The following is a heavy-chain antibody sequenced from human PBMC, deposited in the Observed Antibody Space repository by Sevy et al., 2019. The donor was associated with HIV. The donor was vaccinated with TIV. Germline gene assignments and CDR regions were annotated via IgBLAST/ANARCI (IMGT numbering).Heavy chain of an antibody. CDR3: ARFKRNSGSYLGWFDP. CDR2: INHSGST. J-gene: IGHJ5*02. CDR1: GGSFSGYY. V-gene: IGHV4-34*01. D-gene: IGHD1-26*01. Sequence: SETLSLTCAVYGGSFSGYYWSWIRQPPGKGLEWIGEINHSGSTNYNPSLKSRVTISVDTSKNQFSLKLSSVTAADTAVHYCARFKRNSGSYLGWFDPWGQGTLVTVSS.